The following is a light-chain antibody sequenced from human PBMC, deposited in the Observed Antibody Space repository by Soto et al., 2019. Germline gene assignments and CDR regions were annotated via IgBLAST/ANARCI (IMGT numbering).Light chain of an antibody. CDR3: LQHNSYPLT. CDR2: AAT. J-gene: IGKJ1*01. V-gene: IGKV1-17*01. CDR1: QAIRND. Sequence: DIQMTQSPSSLSASVGDRVTITCRASQAIRNDLVWFQQKPGEAPKRLIYAATFLQSGVPSRFSGSQSGTEFTLTISSLQPEDIATYYCLQHNSYPLTFGQGTKVDIK.